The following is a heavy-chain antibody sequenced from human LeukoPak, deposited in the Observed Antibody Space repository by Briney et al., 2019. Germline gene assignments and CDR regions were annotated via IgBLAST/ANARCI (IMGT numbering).Heavy chain of an antibody. CDR1: GGTFSSYA. CDR2: IIPIFGTA. CDR3: ARAATGLKGNGFDY. V-gene: IGHV1-69*13. J-gene: IGHJ4*02. D-gene: IGHD1-1*01. Sequence: ASVKVSCKASGGTFSSYAISWVRQAPGQGLEWMGGIIPIFGTANYAQKFQGRVTITADESTSTAYMELSSLRSEDTAVYYCARAATGLKGNGFDYWGQGTLVTVSS.